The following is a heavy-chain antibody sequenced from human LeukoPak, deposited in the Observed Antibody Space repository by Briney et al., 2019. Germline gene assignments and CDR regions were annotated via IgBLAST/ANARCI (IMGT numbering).Heavy chain of an antibody. Sequence: GGSLRLSCAASGFTFSGYAMSWVRQAPGKGLEWVSGISGSGGSTYYADSVKGRFTISRDNAKNSLYLQMNSLRAEDTAVYYCAKDATNVDTAMVTDHWGQGTLVTVSS. V-gene: IGHV3-23*01. CDR1: GFTFSGYA. J-gene: IGHJ4*02. CDR2: ISGSGGST. CDR3: AKDATNVDTAMVTDH. D-gene: IGHD5-18*01.